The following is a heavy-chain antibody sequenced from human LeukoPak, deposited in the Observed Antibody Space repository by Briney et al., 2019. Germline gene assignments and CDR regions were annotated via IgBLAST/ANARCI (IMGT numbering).Heavy chain of an antibody. CDR1: GFSLANVW. CDR3: AKSAPDVSFDY. D-gene: IGHD3-10*02. CDR2: ISGSGGST. J-gene: IGHJ4*02. Sequence: GGSLRLSCAASGFSLANVWLHWIRQAPGKGLEWVSAISGSGGSTYYADSVKGRFTISRDNSKNTLYLQMNSLRAEDTAVYYCAKSAPDVSFDYWGQGTLVTVSS. V-gene: IGHV3-23*01.